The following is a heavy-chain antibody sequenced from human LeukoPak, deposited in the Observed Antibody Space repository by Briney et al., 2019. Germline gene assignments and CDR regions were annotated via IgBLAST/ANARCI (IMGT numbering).Heavy chain of an antibody. D-gene: IGHD3-10*01. Sequence: GGSLILSCAASGFTVSSNYMSWVRQAPGKGLEWVSVIYSGGSTYYADSVKGRFTISRDNSKNTLYLQMNSLRAEDTAVYYCARDRGVLHAFDIWGQGTMVTVSS. V-gene: IGHV3-66*01. CDR1: GFTVSSNY. CDR2: IYSGGST. J-gene: IGHJ3*02. CDR3: ARDRGVLHAFDI.